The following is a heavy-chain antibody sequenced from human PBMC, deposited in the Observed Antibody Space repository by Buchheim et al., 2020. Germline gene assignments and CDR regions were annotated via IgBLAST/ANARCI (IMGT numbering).Heavy chain of an antibody. J-gene: IGHJ6*02. CDR2: ISHTGRA. CDR3: ARGYDLLSMSYLGLDV. Sequence: QVQLQQWGAGVLKPSETLSLTCAVYGEPFSGYYWNWIRQSPEKGLEWIGEISHTGRANYNPSLKRRVTISIDTSENRLSLQLRSVTAADTAVYFCARGYDLLSMSYLGLDVWSQGTT. D-gene: IGHD3-9*01. CDR1: GEPFSGYY. V-gene: IGHV4-34*02.